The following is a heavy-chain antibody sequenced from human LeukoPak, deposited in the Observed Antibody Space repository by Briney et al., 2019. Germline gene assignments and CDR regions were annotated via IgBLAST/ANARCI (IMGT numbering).Heavy chain of an antibody. CDR3: AKAPTPTGFYMHF. CDR1: GFTFDDYA. J-gene: IGHJ4*02. D-gene: IGHD3-9*01. V-gene: IGHV3-43*02. Sequence: GGSLRLSCAASGFTFDDYAMHWVRQGPGKGLEWVSYAESVKGRSTISRDNSKTSLYLQMNSLRTEDTALYYCAKAPTPTGFYMHFWGQGTLVTVSS.